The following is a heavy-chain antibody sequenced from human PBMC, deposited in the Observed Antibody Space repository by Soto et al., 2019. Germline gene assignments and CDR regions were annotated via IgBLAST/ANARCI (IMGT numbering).Heavy chain of an antibody. D-gene: IGHD2-15*01. CDR3: ARVECSGGSCYPAGFDY. V-gene: IGHV1-69*12. CDR1: GGTFSSYA. Sequence: QVQLVQSGAEVKKPGSSVKVSCKASGGTFSSYAISWVRQAPGQGLEWMGGIIPIFGTANYAQKVQGRVTITADESTSTAYMELSSLRSEDTAVYYCARVECSGGSCYPAGFDYWGQGTLVTVSS. CDR2: IIPIFGTA. J-gene: IGHJ4*02.